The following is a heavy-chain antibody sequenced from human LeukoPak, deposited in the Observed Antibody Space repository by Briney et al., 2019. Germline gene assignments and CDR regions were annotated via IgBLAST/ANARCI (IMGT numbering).Heavy chain of an antibody. D-gene: IGHD3-10*01. CDR1: GFTFSSYA. Sequence: GGSLRLSCAASGFTFSSYAMSWVRQVPGKGLEWVAVIWYDGSNKYYADSVKGRFTISRDNSKNTLYLQMNSLRAEDTAVYYCARDADYGSGTFDYWGQGTLVTVSS. J-gene: IGHJ4*02. CDR3: ARDADYGSGTFDY. V-gene: IGHV3-33*08. CDR2: IWYDGSNK.